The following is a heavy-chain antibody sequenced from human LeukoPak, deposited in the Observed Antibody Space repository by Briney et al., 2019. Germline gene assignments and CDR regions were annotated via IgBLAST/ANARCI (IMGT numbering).Heavy chain of an antibody. D-gene: IGHD6-13*01. V-gene: IGHV1-2*02. CDR3: ARLAAAGIPNYYYYYIDV. CDR2: INTNMGPT. J-gene: IGHJ6*03. CDR1: XYTXTRYY. Sequence: AXXXXSCXASXYTXTRYYMHWVRQARGQGREWMGWINTNMGPTNHSQHFHATVTLTRDTSISTAYLELSMLRSDDTAVYYRARLAAAGIPNYYYYYIDVWLKGTTLTVSS.